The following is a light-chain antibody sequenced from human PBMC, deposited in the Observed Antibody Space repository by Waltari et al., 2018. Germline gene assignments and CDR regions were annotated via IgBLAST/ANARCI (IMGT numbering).Light chain of an antibody. CDR1: SSTIGGNN. Sequence: QSVLTQPRSASGTLGPRVSFSCSGCSSTIGGNNVSLYQHPPGTAPKLLIYRNNQRPSGVPDRFSGSKSGTSASLAIGGLRSEDEADYYCAAWDDSLSGVVFGGGTKLTVL. CDR2: RNN. V-gene: IGLV1-47*01. J-gene: IGLJ2*01. CDR3: AAWDDSLSGVV.